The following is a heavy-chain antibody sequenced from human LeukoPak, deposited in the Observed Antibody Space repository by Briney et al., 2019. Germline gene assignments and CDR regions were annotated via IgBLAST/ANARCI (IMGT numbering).Heavy chain of an antibody. CDR2: IKQDGSEK. J-gene: IGHJ3*02. V-gene: IGHV3-7*01. CDR3: ARAQKAVVVVAATDDAFDI. D-gene: IGHD2-15*01. Sequence: GGSLTLSCAASGFTFSSYWMSWVRQAPGKGLEWVANIKQDGSEKYYVDSVKGRFTIARDNAKYSLYLQMNSVRAEDAAVYYCARAQKAVVVVAATDDAFDIWGQGTMVTVSS. CDR1: GFTFSSYW.